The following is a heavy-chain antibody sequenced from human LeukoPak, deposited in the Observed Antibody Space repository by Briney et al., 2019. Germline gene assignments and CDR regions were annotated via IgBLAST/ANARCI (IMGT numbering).Heavy chain of an antibody. CDR3: ASSNDYYDSSGYYYPGL. CDR2: INAGNGNT. Sequence: ASVKVSCKASGYTFTSYAMHWVRQAPGQRLEWMGWINAGNGNTKYSQKFQGRVTITADESTSTAYMELSSLRFEDTAVYYCASSNDYYDSSGYYYPGLWGQGTLVTVSS. V-gene: IGHV1-3*01. J-gene: IGHJ4*02. D-gene: IGHD3-22*01. CDR1: GYTFTSYA.